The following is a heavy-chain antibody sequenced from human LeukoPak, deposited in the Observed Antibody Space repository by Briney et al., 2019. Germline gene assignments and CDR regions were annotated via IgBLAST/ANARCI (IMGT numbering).Heavy chain of an antibody. D-gene: IGHD6-13*01. CDR1: GFTFSSYD. Sequence: GGSLRLSCEVSGFTFSSYDMHWVRQTTGKGLEWVSGIGTTGDTHYPDSVKGRFTVSRENAKNSLYLQMNSLRAGDTAVYYCARGKRYSSSWFYNRFDPWGQGTLVTVSS. V-gene: IGHV3-13*01. CDR2: IGTTGDT. CDR3: ARGKRYSSSWFYNRFDP. J-gene: IGHJ5*02.